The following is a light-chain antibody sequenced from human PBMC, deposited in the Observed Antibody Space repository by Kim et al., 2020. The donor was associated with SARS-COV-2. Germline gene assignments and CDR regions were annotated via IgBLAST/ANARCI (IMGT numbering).Light chain of an antibody. J-gene: IGKJ1*01. CDR2: GTS. CDR1: ESVSNRY. Sequence: PPGERAAHYCEAHESVSNRYLAEYQQEPGQGPRLIIYGTSSRGTGIRDSFSGSGSETDFTLTIIRLEPEDIAVYHYQQYGSSAWTFGEGTKVDIK. CDR3: QQYGSSAWT. V-gene: IGKV3-20*01.